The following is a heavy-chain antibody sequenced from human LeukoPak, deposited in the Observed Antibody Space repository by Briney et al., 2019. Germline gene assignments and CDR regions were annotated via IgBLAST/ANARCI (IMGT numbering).Heavy chain of an antibody. CDR2: MNPNSGNT. CDR3: ARGRRSSVCARYFDY. CDR1: GYTFTSYD. J-gene: IGHJ4*02. V-gene: IGHV1-8*01. D-gene: IGHD6-19*01. Sequence: VASVKLSCTASGYTFTSYDINWVRQATGQGLEWMGCMNPNSGNTGYAQTFKGRVTMTRNTSISTAYMELSSLRSEDTAVYYCARGRRSSVCARYFDYWGQGTLVTVSS.